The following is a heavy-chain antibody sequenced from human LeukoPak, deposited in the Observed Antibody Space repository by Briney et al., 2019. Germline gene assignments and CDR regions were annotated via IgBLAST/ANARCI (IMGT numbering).Heavy chain of an antibody. J-gene: IGHJ4*02. Sequence: GGSLRLSCATSAFNFGTYWMTWVRHTTRKGLEWLTKIKYDGSDAYYVDSASGRHTASTDNATNSIYQQLYSLRAADNTADYCLKGGWIHILDYWGQGTLVTVSP. V-gene: IGHV3-7*01. CDR2: IKYDGSDA. D-gene: IGHD5-18*01. CDR3: LKGGWIHILDY. CDR1: AFNFGTYW.